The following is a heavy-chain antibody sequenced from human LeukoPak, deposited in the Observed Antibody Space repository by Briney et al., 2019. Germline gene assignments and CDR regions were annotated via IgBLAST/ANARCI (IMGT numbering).Heavy chain of an antibody. CDR1: GFTFSDYY. Sequence: GGSLRLSCAASGFTFSDYYMSWIRQAPGKGLEWVAVISYDGSNKYYADSVKGRFTISRDNSKNTLYLQMNSLRAEDTAVYYCARDIVVVPAASSDYWGQGTLVTVSS. D-gene: IGHD2-2*01. J-gene: IGHJ4*02. CDR3: ARDIVVVPAASSDY. CDR2: ISYDGSNK. V-gene: IGHV3-30-3*01.